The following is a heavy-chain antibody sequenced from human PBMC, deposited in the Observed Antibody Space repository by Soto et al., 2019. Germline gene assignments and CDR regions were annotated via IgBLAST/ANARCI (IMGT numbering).Heavy chain of an antibody. CDR2: ISDGGSSI. Sequence: GGSLRLSCAASEFTFSNYAMSWVRQAPGKGLEWVSTISDGGSSIYYADSVKGRFIISRDNSKDTMYLQMNSLRGEDTAVYYCAKGLAPAANLWGGLDIWGQGTMVTVS. J-gene: IGHJ3*02. V-gene: IGHV3-23*01. D-gene: IGHD2-2*01. CDR3: AKGLAPAANLWGGLDI. CDR1: EFTFSNYA.